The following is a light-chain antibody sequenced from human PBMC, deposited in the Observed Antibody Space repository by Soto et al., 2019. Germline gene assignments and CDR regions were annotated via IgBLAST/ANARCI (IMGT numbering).Light chain of an antibody. CDR2: EVS. J-gene: IGLJ3*02. Sequence: QSALTQPASVSGSLGQSITISCTGSSSDVGGYNYVSWYQQHPGRAPKLRIYEVSNRPSGVSNRFSGSKSGNTASLTISGLQAEDEADYYCSSFTSSSTQVLGGGTKLTVL. V-gene: IGLV2-14*01. CDR3: SSFTSSSTQV. CDR1: SSDVGGYNY.